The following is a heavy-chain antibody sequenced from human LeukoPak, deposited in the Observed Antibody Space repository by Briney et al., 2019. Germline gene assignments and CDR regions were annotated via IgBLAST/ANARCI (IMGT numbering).Heavy chain of an antibody. Sequence: SGTLSLTCTVSGGSISSYYWSWIRQPAGKGLEWIGRIYSSGNTNYDPSLKSQVTMSVGTSRNQFSLKLSSVTAADTAVYYCARAGRGTSARNGFDIWGQGTMVTVSS. V-gene: IGHV4-4*07. D-gene: IGHD1-26*01. J-gene: IGHJ3*02. CDR3: ARAGRGTSARNGFDI. CDR1: GGSISSYY. CDR2: IYSSGNT.